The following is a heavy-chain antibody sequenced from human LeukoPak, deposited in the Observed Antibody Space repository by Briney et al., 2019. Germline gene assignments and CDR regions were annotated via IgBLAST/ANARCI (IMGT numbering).Heavy chain of an antibody. CDR1: GDSISSGGYS. CDR2: IYYSGST. V-gene: IGHV4-31*03. Sequence: SQTLSLTCTVSGDSISSGGYSCTWIRQHPGKGLEWIGYIYYSGSTHYNPSLKSRVTISVDTSKNQFSLRLTSVTAADTAVYYCARVAKYSGGIFDYWGHGTLVTVSS. D-gene: IGHD6-25*01. CDR3: ARVAKYSGGIFDY. J-gene: IGHJ4*01.